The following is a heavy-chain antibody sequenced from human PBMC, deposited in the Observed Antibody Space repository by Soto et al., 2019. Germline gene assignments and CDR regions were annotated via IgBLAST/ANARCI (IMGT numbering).Heavy chain of an antibody. Sequence: GGSLRLSCAASGFTLSSYWMHWVRQAPGKGLVWVSRINSDGSSTSYADSVKGRFTISRDNAKNTLYLQMNSLRAEDTAVYYCARYCSGGRCYYSVVDYWGQGTLVTVSS. J-gene: IGHJ4*02. D-gene: IGHD2-15*01. CDR1: GFTLSSYW. V-gene: IGHV3-74*01. CDR2: INSDGSST. CDR3: ARYCSGGRCYYSVVDY.